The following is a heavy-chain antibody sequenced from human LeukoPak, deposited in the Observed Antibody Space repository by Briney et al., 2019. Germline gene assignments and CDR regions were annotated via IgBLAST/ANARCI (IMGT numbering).Heavy chain of an antibody. CDR1: GFTFSSYD. Sequence: PGGSLRLSCAASGFTFSSYDMHWVRQATGKGLEWVPGIGTAGDIYYPGSVKGRFTISRENAKNSLYLQVNSLRAGDTAVYYCARAGYSSTWYSRYFDLWGRGTLVTVSS. CDR3: ARAGYSSTWYSRYFDL. J-gene: IGHJ2*01. D-gene: IGHD6-13*01. V-gene: IGHV3-13*01. CDR2: IGTAGDI.